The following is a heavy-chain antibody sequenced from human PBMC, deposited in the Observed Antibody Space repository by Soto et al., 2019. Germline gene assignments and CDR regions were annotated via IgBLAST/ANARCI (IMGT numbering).Heavy chain of an antibody. CDR2: MYYSGST. CDR3: ARINYAQYSFDY. V-gene: IGHV4-30-4*01. D-gene: IGHD1-7*01. J-gene: IGHJ4*02. CDR1: GVSISSGDYY. Sequence: SETLSLTCTVSGVSISSGDYYWSWIRQPPGKGLEWIGYMYYSGSTYYNPSLKSRVIISVDTSKNQFSLKLSSVTAADMAVYYCARINYAQYSFDYRGQGTQVTVS.